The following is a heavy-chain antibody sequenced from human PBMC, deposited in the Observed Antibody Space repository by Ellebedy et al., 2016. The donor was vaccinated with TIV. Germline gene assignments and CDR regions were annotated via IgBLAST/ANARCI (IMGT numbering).Heavy chain of an antibody. CDR2: INPSGGST. V-gene: IGHV1-46*01. CDR3: ARDPYGADDSFDV. D-gene: IGHD4-17*01. Sequence: AASVKVSCKASGYTFTSYYIHWVRQAPGQGLEWMGVINPSGGSTDYSQRFQDRVTMTRDTSTSTVYRELSSLRSEDTAVYYCARDPYGADDSFDVWGQGTMVTVSP. CDR1: GYTFTSYY. J-gene: IGHJ3*01.